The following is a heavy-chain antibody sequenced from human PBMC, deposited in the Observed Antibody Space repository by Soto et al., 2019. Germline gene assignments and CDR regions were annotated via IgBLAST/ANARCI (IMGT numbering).Heavy chain of an antibody. Sequence: SETLSLTCTVSGGSISSSSYYWGWIRQPPGKGLVWIGSIYYSGTTYYNPSLKSRVTISVDTSKNQFSLKLSSVTAADTAVYYCARAAIAVAGTRIVGGCNWFDPWGQGTLVTVSS. CDR2: IYYSGTT. CDR3: ARAAIAVAGTRIVGGCNWFDP. D-gene: IGHD6-19*01. J-gene: IGHJ5*02. CDR1: GGSISSSSYY. V-gene: IGHV4-39*01.